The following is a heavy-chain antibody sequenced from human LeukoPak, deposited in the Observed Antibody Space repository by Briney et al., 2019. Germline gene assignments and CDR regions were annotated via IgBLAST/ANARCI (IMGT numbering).Heavy chain of an antibody. CDR2: IKQDGSEK. Sequence: GGSLRLSCAASGFTFSNYWMSWVRQAPGKGLEWVANIKQDGSEKYYVDSVKGRFAISRDNAKNSLYLQMNSLRAEDSAVYYCARARYCSGTSCYFDYWGQGTLVTVSS. V-gene: IGHV3-7*01. CDR3: ARARYCSGTSCYFDY. CDR1: GFTFSNYW. J-gene: IGHJ4*02. D-gene: IGHD2-15*01.